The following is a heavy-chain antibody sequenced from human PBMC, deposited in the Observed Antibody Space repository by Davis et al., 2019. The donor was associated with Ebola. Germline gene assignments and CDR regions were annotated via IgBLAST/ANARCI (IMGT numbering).Heavy chain of an antibody. CDR3: ARGGAVAGP. J-gene: IGHJ5*02. CDR2: INHSGST. Sequence: MPGGSLRLSCAVYGESFSGYYWSWIRQPPGKVLEWIGEINHSGSTNYNPSLKSRVTISVDTSKNQFSLKLSSVTAADTAVYYCARGGAVAGPWGQGTLVTVSS. CDR1: GESFSGYY. D-gene: IGHD6-19*01. V-gene: IGHV4-34*01.